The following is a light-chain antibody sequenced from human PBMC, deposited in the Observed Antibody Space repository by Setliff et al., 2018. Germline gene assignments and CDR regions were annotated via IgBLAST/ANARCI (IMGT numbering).Light chain of an antibody. CDR1: SSNIGNNY. Sequence: QFVLTQPPSVSAAPGLKVTISCSGSSSNIGNNYVSWYQQLPGTAPKLLIYDNKRPSGIPDRFSGSKSGTSATLGITGLQTGDEADYYCGAWDRSLNVYVFGIGTKVTVL. CDR2: DNK. CDR3: GAWDRSLNVYV. J-gene: IGLJ1*01. V-gene: IGLV1-51*01.